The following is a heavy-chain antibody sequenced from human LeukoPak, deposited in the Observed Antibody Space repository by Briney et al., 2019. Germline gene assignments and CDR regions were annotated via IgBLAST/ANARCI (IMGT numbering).Heavy chain of an antibody. D-gene: IGHD4-17*01. CDR3: ATMVYGDHGSLDY. CDR2: FGPEDGET. CDR1: GYTLTELS. J-gene: IGHJ4*02. Sequence: ASVKVSCKVSGYTLTELSMHWVRQAPGKGLEWMGGFGPEDGETIYAQKFQGRVTMTEDTSTDTAYMELSSLRSEDTAVYYCATMVYGDHGSLDYWGQGPLVTVSS. V-gene: IGHV1-24*01.